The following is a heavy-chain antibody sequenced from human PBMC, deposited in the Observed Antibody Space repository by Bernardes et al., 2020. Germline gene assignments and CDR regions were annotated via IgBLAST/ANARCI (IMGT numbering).Heavy chain of an antibody. CDR1: GFTFSHYG. CDR3: VKDENFVLVPSAMVYGMDV. Sequence: GGSLRLSCAASGFTFSHYGMHWVRQVPGKGLEWVAGISLDGSNKYDGDSVKGRFTISRDNSKNTLYLQMNSLRPEDTAVYYCVKDENFVLVPSAMVYGMDVWGQGTTVTVSS. D-gene: IGHD2-2*01. CDR2: ISLDGSNK. V-gene: IGHV3-30*18. J-gene: IGHJ6*02.